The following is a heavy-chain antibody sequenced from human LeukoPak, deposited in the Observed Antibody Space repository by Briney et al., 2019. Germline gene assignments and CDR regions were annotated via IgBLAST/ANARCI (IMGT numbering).Heavy chain of an antibody. J-gene: IGHJ4*02. CDR3: ARRAARSPYFDY. V-gene: IGHV3-11*04. Sequence: GGSLRLCCAASGFTFSDYYMNWIRQAPGKVLEWVSYISSSASTIYYADSVKGRFTISRDNAKNSLFLQMNSLRAEDTAVYYCARRAARSPYFDYWGQGILVTVSS. D-gene: IGHD6-6*01. CDR2: ISSSASTI. CDR1: GFTFSDYY.